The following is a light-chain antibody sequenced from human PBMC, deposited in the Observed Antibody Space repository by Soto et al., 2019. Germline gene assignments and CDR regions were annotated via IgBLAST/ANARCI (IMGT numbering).Light chain of an antibody. CDR2: DIN. Sequence: QSALTQPRSVSGSLGQSVTISCTGTTSDVGGHNSVAWYQQHPGKAPKLIIYDINERPSGVPDRFSGSKSGDTASLTISGLQAEDEGDYYCCSYAGTFVFGTGTKLTVL. V-gene: IGLV2-11*01. J-gene: IGLJ1*01. CDR1: TSDVGGHNS. CDR3: CSYAGTFV.